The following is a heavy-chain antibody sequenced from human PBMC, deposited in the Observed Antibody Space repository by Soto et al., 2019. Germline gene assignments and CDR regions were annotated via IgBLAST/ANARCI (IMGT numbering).Heavy chain of an antibody. J-gene: IGHJ4*02. Sequence: ASVKVSCKASGGTFSSYAISWVRQAPGQGLEWMGGIIPIFGTANYAQKFQGRVTITADKSTSTAYMELSSLRSEDTAVYYCAGLSYYYDSSGYYPLDYWGQGTLVTVSS. CDR1: GGTFSSYA. V-gene: IGHV1-69*06. CDR3: AGLSYYYDSSGYYPLDY. CDR2: IIPIFGTA. D-gene: IGHD3-22*01.